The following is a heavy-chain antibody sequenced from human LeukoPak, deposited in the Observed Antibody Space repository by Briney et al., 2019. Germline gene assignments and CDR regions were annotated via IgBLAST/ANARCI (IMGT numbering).Heavy chain of an antibody. J-gene: IGHJ3*02. CDR2: IYYSGST. CDR3: AKSNGYGLVDI. D-gene: IGHD3-10*01. V-gene: IGHV4-34*01. CDR1: GGSFSGYY. Sequence: PSETLSLTCAVYGGSFSGYYWSWIRQPPGKGLEWIGSIYYSGSTYYNTSLKSRLTISLDTSRNQFSLRLNSVTAADTAVYYCAKSNGYGLVDIWGQGTMVTVSS.